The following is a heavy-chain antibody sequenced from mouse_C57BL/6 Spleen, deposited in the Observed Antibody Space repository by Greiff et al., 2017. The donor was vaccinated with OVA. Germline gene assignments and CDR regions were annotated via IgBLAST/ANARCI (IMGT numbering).Heavy chain of an antibody. Sequence: EVQLVESGGGLVKPGGSLKLSCAASGFTFSSYAMSWVRQTPEKRLEWVATISDGGSYTYYPDNVKGRFTISRDNAKNNLYLQMSHLKSEDTAMYYCARERYYYGSTPFDYWGQGTTLTVSS. CDR3: ARERYYYGSTPFDY. CDR2: ISDGGSYT. CDR1: GFTFSSYA. D-gene: IGHD1-1*01. J-gene: IGHJ2*01. V-gene: IGHV5-4*01.